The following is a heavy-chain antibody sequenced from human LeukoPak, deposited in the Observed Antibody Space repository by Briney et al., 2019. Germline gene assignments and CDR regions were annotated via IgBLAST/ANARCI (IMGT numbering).Heavy chain of an antibody. CDR2: IYTSGSN. CDR3: ARDALWFGELLVDSWFDR. V-gene: IGHV4-4*07. Sequence: SETLSLTCTVSGGSLSSDYWSWIRQPAGRGVEWIGRIYTSGSNTYNPSLKSRVTMSVDTSKNQFSLKLSSVTAADTAVYYCARDALWFGELLVDSWFDRWGQGTLVTVSS. J-gene: IGHJ5*02. D-gene: IGHD3-10*01. CDR1: GGSLSSDY.